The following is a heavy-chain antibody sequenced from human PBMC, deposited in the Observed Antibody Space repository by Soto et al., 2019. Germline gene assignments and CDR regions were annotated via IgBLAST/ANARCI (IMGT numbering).Heavy chain of an antibody. CDR2: IYPGDSYT. CDR3: ARQGTYSSFYYYYGMDV. V-gene: IGHV5-51*01. D-gene: IGHD6-6*01. Sequence: VESLTISCEGSGYSFTGYCIVWVRQMPGKGLEWMGIIYPGDSYTRYSPSFQGQVTISADKSISTAYLQWSSLKASDTAMYYCARQGTYSSFYYYYGMDVWGQGTPVTVSS. CDR1: GYSFTGYC. J-gene: IGHJ6*01.